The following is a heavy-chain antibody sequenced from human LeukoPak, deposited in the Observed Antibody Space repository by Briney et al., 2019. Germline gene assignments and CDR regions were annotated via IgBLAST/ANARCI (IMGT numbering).Heavy chain of an antibody. CDR2: ISYDGSNK. V-gene: IGHV3-30-3*01. Sequence: PGGSLRLSRAASGFTFSSYPMNWVRQAPDKGLEWVAHISYDGSNKYYADSVKGRFTISRDNSKNTLYLQMNSLRAEDTAIYYCARDVGYCSSTSCYGAYYYGMDVWGQGTTVTVSS. CDR3: ARDVGYCSSTSCYGAYYYGMDV. D-gene: IGHD2-2*01. CDR1: GFTFSSYP. J-gene: IGHJ6*02.